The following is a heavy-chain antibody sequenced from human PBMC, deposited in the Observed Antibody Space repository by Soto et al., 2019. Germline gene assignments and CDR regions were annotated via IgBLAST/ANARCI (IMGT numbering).Heavy chain of an antibody. CDR3: AKGVLWFGEPSP. J-gene: IGHJ1*01. Sequence: GGSLRLSCAASGFPFSNYAMAWVRQAPGKGLEWVSSVVGNGGTTYYADSVKGRFTISRDNSRNTVYLQMNRLRVEDTAVYYCAKGVLWFGEPSPRGQGTVVTVSS. V-gene: IGHV3-23*01. D-gene: IGHD3-10*01. CDR1: GFPFSNYA. CDR2: VVGNGGTT.